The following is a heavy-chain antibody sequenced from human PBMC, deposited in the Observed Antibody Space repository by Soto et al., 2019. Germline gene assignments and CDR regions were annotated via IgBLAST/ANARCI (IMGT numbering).Heavy chain of an antibody. CDR2: ITGASIYI. V-gene: IGHV3-21*01. CDR1: GFTFSGYG. D-gene: IGHD2-8*01. Sequence: EVQLVESGGGLVKPGGSLRLSCVASGFTFSGYGINWVRQAPGKGLEWVSDITGASIYIYYADSVKGRFTISRDNAKCAVYLQMNRLRAEDTAVYYCARGFRNGFNVWGQGTTVSVSS. J-gene: IGHJ6*02. CDR3: ARGFRNGFNV.